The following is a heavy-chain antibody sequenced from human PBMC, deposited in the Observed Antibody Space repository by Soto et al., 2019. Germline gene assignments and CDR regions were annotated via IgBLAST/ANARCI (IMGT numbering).Heavy chain of an antibody. V-gene: IGHV3-11*01. J-gene: IGHJ6*02. CDR1: GFTFSDYY. Sequence: GGSLRLSCAASGFTFSDYYMSWIRQAPGKGLEWVSYISSSGSTIYYADSVKGRFTISRDNAKNSLYLQMNSLRAEDTAVYYCARDSGHYDFWSGYLANYGMDVWGQGTTVTVSS. CDR3: ARDSGHYDFWSGYLANYGMDV. D-gene: IGHD3-3*01. CDR2: ISSSGSTI.